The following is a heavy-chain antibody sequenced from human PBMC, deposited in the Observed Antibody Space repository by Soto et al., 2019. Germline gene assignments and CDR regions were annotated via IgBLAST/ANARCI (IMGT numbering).Heavy chain of an antibody. CDR2: ISYDGSNK. V-gene: IGHV3-30*04. CDR3: ARAGSMDYDILSGYYFDY. J-gene: IGHJ4*02. CDR1: GFTFSSYA. D-gene: IGHD3-9*01. Sequence: GGSLRLSCAASGFTFSSYAMHWVRQAPGKGLEWVSVISYDGSNKYYADSVKGRFTISRDNSKNTLYLQMNSLRAEDTAVYYCARAGSMDYDILSGYYFDYWGQGTLVTVS.